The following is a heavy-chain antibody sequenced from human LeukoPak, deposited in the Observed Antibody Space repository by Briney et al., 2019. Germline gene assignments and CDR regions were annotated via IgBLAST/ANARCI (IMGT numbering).Heavy chain of an antibody. V-gene: IGHV3-23*01. CDR3: ASSGDSGWYYDYYYGMDV. CDR1: GFTFTSYA. D-gene: IGHD6-19*01. J-gene: IGHJ6*02. CDR2: ISGSGGST. Sequence: PGGSLRLSCAASGFTFTSYAMSWVRQAPGEGLEWVSAISGSGGSTYYADSVKGRFTISRDNSKNTLYLQMNSLRAEDTAVYYCASSGDSGWYYDYYYGMDVWGQGTTVTVSS.